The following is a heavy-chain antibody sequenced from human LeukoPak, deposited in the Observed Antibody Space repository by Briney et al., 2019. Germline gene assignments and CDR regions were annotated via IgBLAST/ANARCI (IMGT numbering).Heavy chain of an antibody. J-gene: IGHJ4*02. Sequence: SETLSLTCAVSGGSMNSHNWWIWVRQPPGGGLEWIGEIYRNGDTNYNPSLKSRVTISQDKSKNQFSLKLSSVTAADTVVYYCASSYSGSYSFDYWGQGTLVTVSS. CDR3: ASSYSGSYSFDY. CDR2: IYRNGDT. V-gene: IGHV4-4*02. D-gene: IGHD1-26*01. CDR1: GGSMNSHNW.